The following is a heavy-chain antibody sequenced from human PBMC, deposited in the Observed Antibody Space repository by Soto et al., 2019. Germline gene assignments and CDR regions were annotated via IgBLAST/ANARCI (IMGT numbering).Heavy chain of an antibody. V-gene: IGHV4-59*01. CDR3: ARGLYSIDY. CDR2: IYYSGST. D-gene: IGHD1-26*01. J-gene: IGHJ4*02. Sequence: PSETLSLTCTVSGGSISSYYWSWIRQPPGKGLKWIGYIYYSGSTNYNPSLKSRVTILVDTSKNQFSLKLSSVTAAGTAVYYCARGLYSIDYWGQGTLVTVSS. CDR1: GGSISSYY.